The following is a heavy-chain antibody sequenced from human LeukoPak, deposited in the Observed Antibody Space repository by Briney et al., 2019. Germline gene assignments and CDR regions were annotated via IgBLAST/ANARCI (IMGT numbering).Heavy chain of an antibody. CDR1: GFTFSDYW. D-gene: IGHD3/OR15-3a*01. V-gene: IGHV3-74*01. Sequence: GGSLRLSCAASGFTFSDYWMHWVRQAPGKGLVWVSRIKSDGSSTSYADSVKGRFTITRDSAKNTLYLQMNSLRAEDTAVYYCARGTGKYYGYWGQGTLVTVSS. CDR2: IKSDGSST. J-gene: IGHJ4*02. CDR3: ARGTGKYYGY.